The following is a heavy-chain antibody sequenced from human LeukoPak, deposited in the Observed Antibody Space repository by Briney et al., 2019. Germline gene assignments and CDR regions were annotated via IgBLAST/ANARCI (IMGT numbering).Heavy chain of an antibody. CDR1: GGSISSGGYY. Sequence: PSETLSLTCTVSGGSISSGGYYWSWIRQHPGKGLEWIGYIYYSGSTYYNPSLKSRVTISVDTSKNQFSLKLSSVTAADTAVYYCASLRGGPINWYFDLWGRGTLVTVSS. CDR3: ASLRGGPINWYFDL. J-gene: IGHJ2*01. V-gene: IGHV4-31*03. CDR2: IYYSGST. D-gene: IGHD3-10*01.